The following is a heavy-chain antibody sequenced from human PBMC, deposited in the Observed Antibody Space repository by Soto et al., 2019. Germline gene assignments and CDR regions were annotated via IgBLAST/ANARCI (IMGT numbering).Heavy chain of an antibody. CDR3: AKDGAAAGTFDY. Sequence: QVQLVESGGGVVQPGRSLRLSCAASGFTFSRYAMHWVRQAPGKGLEWVAVISSDGSSKHYADSVKGRFTISRDNSKNTLSLLMNSLGVEDTAVVFCAKDGAAAGTFDYWGQGTLVTVSS. CDR1: GFTFSRYA. V-gene: IGHV3-30*18. D-gene: IGHD6-13*01. J-gene: IGHJ4*02. CDR2: ISSDGSSK.